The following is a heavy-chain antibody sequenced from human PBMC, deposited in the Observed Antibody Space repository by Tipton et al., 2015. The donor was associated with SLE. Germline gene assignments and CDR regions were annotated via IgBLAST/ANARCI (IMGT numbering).Heavy chain of an antibody. CDR2: IYYSGST. V-gene: IGHV4-59*08. Sequence: TLSLTCTVSGGSLSSYYWSWIRQPPGKGLEWIGQIYYSGSTSYDPSLQSRVSISLDTSKNQFSLRLSSVTAADTAVYYCARHGASGNHRSARDFWGQGTRVTVSS. CDR3: ARHGASGNHRSARDF. D-gene: IGHD3-16*02. J-gene: IGHJ4*02. CDR1: GGSLSSYY.